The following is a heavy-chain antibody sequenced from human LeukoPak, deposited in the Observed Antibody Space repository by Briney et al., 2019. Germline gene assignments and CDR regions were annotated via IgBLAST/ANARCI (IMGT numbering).Heavy chain of an antibody. J-gene: IGHJ4*02. D-gene: IGHD3-10*01. CDR2: IYYSGRT. V-gene: IGHV4-39*01. CDR3: ARIGSGSYYSFAFDY. CDR1: GGSISSSSYY. Sequence: SETLSLTCTVSGGSISSSSYYWGWIRQPPGKGLEWIGSIYYSGRTYYNPSLKSRATLSVDTSKTQFSLKLSAVAAADTAVYYCARIGSGSYYSFAFDYWGQGTLVTVSS.